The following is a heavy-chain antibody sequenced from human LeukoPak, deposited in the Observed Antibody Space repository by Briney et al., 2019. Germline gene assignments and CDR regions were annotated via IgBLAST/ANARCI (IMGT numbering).Heavy chain of an antibody. CDR1: GYTFTNYG. CDR2: RSAYNGNT. Sequence: ASVKVSCKASGYTFTNYGITWVRQAPGQGLEWMGWRSAYNGNTKYAQTLQGRVTMTTDTSTSTAYMELRSLRSDDTAVYYCARLAPYSSSSEDYWGQGTLVTVSS. V-gene: IGHV1-18*01. CDR3: ARLAPYSSSSEDY. D-gene: IGHD6-6*01. J-gene: IGHJ4*02.